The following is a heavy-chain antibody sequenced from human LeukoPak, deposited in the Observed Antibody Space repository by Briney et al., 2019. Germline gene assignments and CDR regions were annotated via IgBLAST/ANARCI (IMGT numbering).Heavy chain of an antibody. Sequence: SETLSLTCTVSGGSVSSGSYYWSWIRQPPGKGLDWIGYIYYSGSTNYNPSLKSRVTISVDTSKNQFSLKLSSVTAADTAVYYCARGRITQRWLQRPHYYFDYWGQGTLVTVSS. CDR1: GGSVSSGSYY. CDR2: IYYSGST. CDR3: ARGRITQRWLQRPHYYFDY. V-gene: IGHV4-61*01. J-gene: IGHJ4*02. D-gene: IGHD5-24*01.